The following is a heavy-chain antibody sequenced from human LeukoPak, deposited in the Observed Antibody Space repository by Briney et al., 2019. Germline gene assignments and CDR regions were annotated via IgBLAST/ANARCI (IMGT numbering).Heavy chain of an antibody. CDR1: GGTFSSYA. CDR2: IIPILGIA. V-gene: IGHV1-69*04. J-gene: IGHJ4*02. CDR3: ARSYSSGWYYFDY. D-gene: IGHD6-19*01. Sequence: SVKVSCKASGGTFSSYAISWVRQAPGQGLEWMGRIIPILGIANYAQKFQGGVTITADKSTSTAYMELSSLRSEDTAVYYCARSYSSGWYYFDYWGQGTLVTVSS.